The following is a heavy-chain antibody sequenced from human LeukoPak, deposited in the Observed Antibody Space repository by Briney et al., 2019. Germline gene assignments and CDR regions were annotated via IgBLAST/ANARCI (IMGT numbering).Heavy chain of an antibody. V-gene: IGHV3-23*01. Sequence: PGGSLRLSCAASGFIFTNYAMSWVRQAPGKGLEWVSIISTSGSPTYYADSVKGRFTISRDNSKNTVYLQMNSLRAEDTAIYYCARRAGAYSHPYDYWGQGTLVTVSS. J-gene: IGHJ4*02. CDR2: ISTSGSPT. CDR1: GFIFTNYA. CDR3: ARRAGAYSHPYDY. D-gene: IGHD4/OR15-4a*01.